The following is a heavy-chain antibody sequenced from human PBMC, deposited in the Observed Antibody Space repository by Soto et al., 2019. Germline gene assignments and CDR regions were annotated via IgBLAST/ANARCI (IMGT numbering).Heavy chain of an antibody. D-gene: IGHD6-19*01. CDR1: GFTFSSYG. V-gene: IGHV3-30*18. CDR3: AKDRGPYSSGWWGYFDY. Sequence: GGSLRLSCAASGFTFSSYGMHWVRQAPGKGLEWVAVISYDGSNKYYADSVKGRFTISRDNSKNTLYLQMNSLRAEDTAVYYCAKDRGPYSSGWWGYFDYWGQGTLVTVSS. CDR2: ISYDGSNK. J-gene: IGHJ4*02.